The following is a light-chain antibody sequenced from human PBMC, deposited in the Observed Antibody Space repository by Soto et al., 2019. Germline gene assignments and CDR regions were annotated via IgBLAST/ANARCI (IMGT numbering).Light chain of an antibody. J-gene: IGKJ4*01. CDR1: QSVSSY. CDR3: QQRSQSPRLT. CDR2: DAS. Sequence: EIVLTQSPATLSLSPGERATLSCRASQSVSSYLAWYQQKPGQAPRLLIYDASNRATGIPARFSGSGSGTDFTLTISRLEPEDFAVYYCQQRSQSPRLTFGGGTKVEIK. V-gene: IGKV3-11*01.